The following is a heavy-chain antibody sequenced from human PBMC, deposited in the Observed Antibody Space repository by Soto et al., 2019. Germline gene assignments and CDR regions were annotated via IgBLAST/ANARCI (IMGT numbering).Heavy chain of an antibody. J-gene: IGHJ4*02. D-gene: IGHD6-13*01. CDR1: GFTFDDYA. CDR2: ISWNSGSI. Sequence: GGSLRLSCAASGFTFDDYAMHWVRQAPGKGLEWVSGISWNSGSIGYADSVKGRFTISRDNAKNSLYLQMNSLRAEDMALYYCAKDKYSSSWYYFDYWGQGTLVTVSS. V-gene: IGHV3-9*03. CDR3: AKDKYSSSWYYFDY.